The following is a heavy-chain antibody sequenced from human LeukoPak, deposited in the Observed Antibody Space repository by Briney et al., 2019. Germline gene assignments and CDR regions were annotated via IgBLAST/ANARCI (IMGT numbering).Heavy chain of an antibody. CDR3: ARSPTYYDSSGYYRWDYFDY. D-gene: IGHD3-22*01. V-gene: IGHV5-51*01. J-gene: IGHJ4*02. CDR2: IYPGDSDI. Sequence: GESLKISCKGSGYSFTSYWIGWVRQMPGKGLEWMGIIYPGDSDIRYSPSFQGQVTISADKSISTAYLQWSSLKASDTAMYYCARSPTYYDSSGYYRWDYFDYWGQGTLVTVSS. CDR1: GYSFTSYW.